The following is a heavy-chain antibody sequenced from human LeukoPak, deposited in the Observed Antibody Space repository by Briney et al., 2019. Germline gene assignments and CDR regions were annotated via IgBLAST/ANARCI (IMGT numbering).Heavy chain of an antibody. CDR2: IYYSGST. Sequence: SETLSLTCTVSGGSISSYYWSWIRHPPRKGLEWIGYIYYSGSTNYNPSLKSRVTISVATSKNQFSLKLSSVTAADTAVYYCARCTDTAMVNALYYFDYWGQGTLVTVSS. V-gene: IGHV4-59*01. J-gene: IGHJ4*02. D-gene: IGHD5-18*01. CDR3: ARCTDTAMVNALYYFDY. CDR1: GGSISSYY.